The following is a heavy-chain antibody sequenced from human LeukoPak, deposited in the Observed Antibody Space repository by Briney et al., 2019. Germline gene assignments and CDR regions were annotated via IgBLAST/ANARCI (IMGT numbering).Heavy chain of an antibody. D-gene: IGHD6-6*01. V-gene: IGHV1-46*01. CDR1: GYTFTNYY. CDR2: INPSGGST. CDR3: AVSSSSGY. J-gene: IGHJ4*02. Sequence: ASVKVSCKASGYTFTNYYMHWVRQAPGQGLTWMGTINPSGGSTTYAQKFQGRVTMTRDTSISTAYMELSRLRSDDTAVYYCAVSSSSGYWGQGTLVTVSS.